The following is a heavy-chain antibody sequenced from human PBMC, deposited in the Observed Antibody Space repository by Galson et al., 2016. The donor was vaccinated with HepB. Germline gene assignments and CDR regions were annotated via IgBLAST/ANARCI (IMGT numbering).Heavy chain of an antibody. CDR2: IHYSGQT. CDR1: GGFIYSSGYA. J-gene: IGHJ3*01. CDR3: ARVRCRGGACFSWWRLHGFDV. V-gene: IGHV4-30-2*01. D-gene: IGHD2-15*01. Sequence: TLSLTCDVSGGFIYSSGYAWGWIRQPRGKGLEWVGHIHYSGQTYYNPSLKSRLTLSVDRSKNQFSLKLTSMTATDTAVYYCARVRCRGGACFSWWRLHGFDVWGQGTIVTVST.